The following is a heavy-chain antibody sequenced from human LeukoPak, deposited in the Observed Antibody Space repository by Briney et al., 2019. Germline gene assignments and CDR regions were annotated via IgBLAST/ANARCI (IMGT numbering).Heavy chain of an antibody. CDR3: ETTNRKVGATYYFDY. D-gene: IGHD1-26*01. V-gene: IGHV4-34*01. Sequence: WETLTLTCAVYGGFFNGYYCSWIRQPPGKGREWIGEINHSGSTNHNPSLKRRVTISEEPSKNQFSLKLSSVTAADTAVYYCETTNRKVGATYYFDYWGQGTLVTVSS. CDR1: GGFFNGYY. CDR2: INHSGST. J-gene: IGHJ4*02.